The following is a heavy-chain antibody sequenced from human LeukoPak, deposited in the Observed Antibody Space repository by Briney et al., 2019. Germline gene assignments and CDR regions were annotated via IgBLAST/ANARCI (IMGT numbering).Heavy chain of an antibody. CDR2: IWHDGSHK. J-gene: IGHJ4*02. CDR3: AREIFGSVRYPDF. CDR1: GFNFDTYA. D-gene: IGHD3-10*01. Sequence: GRSLRLSCAASGFNFDTYAMHWVRQAPGQGLEWVALIWHDGSHKFYSNSVRGQFTISRDNSKNTVYLQMNNLRPDDTAVYYCAREIFGSVRYPDFWGQGTLVTVPS. V-gene: IGHV3-33*08.